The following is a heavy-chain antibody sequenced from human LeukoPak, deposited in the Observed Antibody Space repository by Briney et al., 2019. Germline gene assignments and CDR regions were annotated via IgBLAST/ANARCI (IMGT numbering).Heavy chain of an antibody. V-gene: IGHV4-59*01. D-gene: IGHD2-15*01. Sequence: SETLSLTCTVSGGSISSYYWSWVRQPPGKGLEWIGYIHYSGSTNQNPSLKSRVTIAVDTSKNQFSLKLSSVTAADTAVYYCATLLRGSDNLDYWGQGTLVTVSS. CDR3: ATLLRGSDNLDY. J-gene: IGHJ4*02. CDR2: IHYSGST. CDR1: GGSISSYY.